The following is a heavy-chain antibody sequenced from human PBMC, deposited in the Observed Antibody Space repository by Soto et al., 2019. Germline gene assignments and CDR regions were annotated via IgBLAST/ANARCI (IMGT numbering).Heavy chain of an antibody. J-gene: IGHJ5*02. D-gene: IGHD6-13*01. CDR1: CGSISSGGYY. V-gene: IGHV4-31*03. CDR2: IYYSGST. Sequence: SETLSLTCTVSCGSISSGGYYWSWIRQHPGKGLEWIGYIYYSGSTYYNPSLKSRVTISVDTSKNQFSLKLSSVTAADTAVYYCARDQGAAAGRHWFDPWGQGTLVTVSS. CDR3: ARDQGAAAGRHWFDP.